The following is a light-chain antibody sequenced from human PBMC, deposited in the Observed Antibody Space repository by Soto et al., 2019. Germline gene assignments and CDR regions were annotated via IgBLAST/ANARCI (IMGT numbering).Light chain of an antibody. CDR3: QQYRSSPFT. CDR1: QIVLYSSNNKNY. CDR2: WAS. J-gene: IGKJ3*01. V-gene: IGKV4-1*01. Sequence: DIVMTHSPYSLSVSLGESATINCKSSQIVLYSSNNKNYLSWYQQKPGQPPKLLIYWASTRESGVPDRFSGSGSGTNFTLTVSSLQAEDVAVYYCQQYRSSPFTFGPGTKVDIK.